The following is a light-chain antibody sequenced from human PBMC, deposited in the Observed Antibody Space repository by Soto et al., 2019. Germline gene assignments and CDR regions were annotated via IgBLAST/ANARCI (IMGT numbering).Light chain of an antibody. V-gene: IGLV2-11*01. Sequence: QSALTQPASVSGSPGQSITISCTGTGTDIGGADYVSWYQQHPGKAPKLMISDVSERPSGVPDRFSGSKSANTASLTISGLQAEDEADYYCCSYAGTYTLVFGGGTKLTVL. CDR1: GTDIGGADY. J-gene: IGLJ3*02. CDR3: CSYAGTYTLV. CDR2: DVS.